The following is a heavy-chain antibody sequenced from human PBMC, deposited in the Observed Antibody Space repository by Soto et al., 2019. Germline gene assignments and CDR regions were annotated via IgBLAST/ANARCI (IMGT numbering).Heavy chain of an antibody. J-gene: IGHJ6*02. V-gene: IGHV1-69*01. CDR1: GGTFSSYA. CDR3: ARAPIIVVVPAAIYHYYYGMDV. Sequence: GASVKVYCKASGGTFSSYAISWVRQAPGQGLEWMGGIIPIFGTANYAQKFQGRVTITADESTSTAYMELSSLRSEDTAVYYCARAPIIVVVPAAIYHYYYGMDVWGQGTTVTVSS. D-gene: IGHD2-2*02. CDR2: IIPIFGTA.